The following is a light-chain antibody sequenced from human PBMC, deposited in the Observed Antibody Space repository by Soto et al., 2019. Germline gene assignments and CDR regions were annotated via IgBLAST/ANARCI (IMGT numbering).Light chain of an antibody. V-gene: IGKV3-11*01. J-gene: IGKJ5*01. CDR2: GAS. CDR1: ENVRTF. Sequence: VLTQSPATLSLSPGERATLSCRASENVRTFVDWYQQKPGQAPRLLIYGASNRATDIPARFSGSGSGTDFTLTISNLEPEDFAVYYCQQYNNWITFGQGTRLEIK. CDR3: QQYNNWIT.